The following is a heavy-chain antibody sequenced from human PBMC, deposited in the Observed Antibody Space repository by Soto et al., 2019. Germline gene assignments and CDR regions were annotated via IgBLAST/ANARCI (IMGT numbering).Heavy chain of an antibody. V-gene: IGHV3-74*01. Sequence: EVQLVESGGGLVQPGGSLRVSCAASGFIFNDYWLHWVRQAPGKGLEWLSRINPDGSSTDYADSVKGRFTVSRDNAKNTLYLPMNSLRAEDTAVYYCARKGEVTGLKYWGQGTLVTVSS. D-gene: IGHD1-20*01. CDR3: ARKGEVTGLKY. CDR2: INPDGSST. J-gene: IGHJ4*02. CDR1: GFIFNDYW.